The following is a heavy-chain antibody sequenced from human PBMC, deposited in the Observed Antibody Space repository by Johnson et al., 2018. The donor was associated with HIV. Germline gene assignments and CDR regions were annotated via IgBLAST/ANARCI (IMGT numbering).Heavy chain of an antibody. V-gene: IGHV3-49*04. J-gene: IGHJ3*02. Sequence: VQLVESGGGLVQPGRSLRLSCTASGFTFDDYAMNWVRQAPGKGPEWLSFIRSKTYGGTTDYAASVKGRFTISRDDSKSIAYLQMNSLKTEDTAVYYCARGGVYSYVDAFDIWGQGTMVTVSS. CDR1: GFTFDDYA. CDR3: ARGGVYSYVDAFDI. CDR2: IRSKTYGGTT. D-gene: IGHD5/OR15-5a*01.